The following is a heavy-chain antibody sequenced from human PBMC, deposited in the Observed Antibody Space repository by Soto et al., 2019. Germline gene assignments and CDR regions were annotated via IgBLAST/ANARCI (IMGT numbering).Heavy chain of an antibody. Sequence: WWSLRLCCAASGFTFSSYGMHWLRQDPGKGLEWVAVIWYDGSNKYYADSVKGRFTSSRDNSKNTLYLQMNSLRAEDTAVYYCARVRRGKGYYGMDVWGQGTTVTVSS. D-gene: IGHD3-10*01. V-gene: IGHV3-33*01. J-gene: IGHJ6*02. CDR2: IWYDGSNK. CDR3: ARVRRGKGYYGMDV. CDR1: GFTFSSYG.